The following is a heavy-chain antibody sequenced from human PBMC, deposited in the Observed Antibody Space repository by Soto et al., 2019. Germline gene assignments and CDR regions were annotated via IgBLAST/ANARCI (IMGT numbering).Heavy chain of an antibody. CDR2: ISYDGSNK. V-gene: IGHV3-30-3*01. D-gene: IGHD6-13*01. J-gene: IGHJ3*01. CDR1: EFTFSSYT. CDR3: ARVESSSWYGHDVFEF. Sequence: PGGSLRLSCAASEFTFSSYTMNWVRQALGKGLEWVAVISYDGSNKYYADSVKGRFTISRDNSKNTLYLQMNSLRAEDTAVYYCARVESSSWYGHDVFEFWGQGTMVTGSS.